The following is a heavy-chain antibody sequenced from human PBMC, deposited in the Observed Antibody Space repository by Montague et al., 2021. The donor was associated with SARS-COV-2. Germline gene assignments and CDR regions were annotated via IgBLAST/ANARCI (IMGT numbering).Heavy chain of an antibody. CDR2: IYNSDNT. CDR1: GGSISTTNYY. CDR3: ASSLPGNQFQFDY. D-gene: IGHD1-14*01. V-gene: IGHV4-39*07. J-gene: IGHJ4*02. Sequence: SETLSLTCTVSGGSISTTNYYWAWIRQPPGKGLEWVGSIYNSDNTYYNPSLESRLTMSVDTSKNQFSLKLRSVTAADSALYFCASSLPGNQFQFDYWGQGALVTVSS.